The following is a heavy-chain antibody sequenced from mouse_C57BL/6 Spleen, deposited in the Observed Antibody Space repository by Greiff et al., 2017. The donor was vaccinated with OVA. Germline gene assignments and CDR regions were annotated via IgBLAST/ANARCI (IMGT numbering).Heavy chain of an antibody. D-gene: IGHD1-2*01. CDR1: GYTFNDYE. J-gene: IGHJ3*01. CDR2: IDPETGGT. CDR3: TPLRRLQSPWFAY. V-gene: IGHV1-15*01. Sequence: VQLQQSGAELVRPGASVTLSCKASGYTFNDYEMHWVKQTPVHGLEWIGAIDPETGGTAYNQKFKGKAILTADKSSSTAYMELRSLTSEDSAVYYCTPLRRLQSPWFAYWGQGTLVTVSA.